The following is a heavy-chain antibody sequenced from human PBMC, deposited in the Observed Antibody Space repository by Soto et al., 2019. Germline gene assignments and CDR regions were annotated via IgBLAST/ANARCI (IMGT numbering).Heavy chain of an antibody. J-gene: IGHJ6*02. CDR1: GYTFTRYG. CDR2: ISAYNGNT. Sequence: ASGKVCCKASGYTFTRYGISWVRQAPGQGLEWMGWISAYNGNTNYAQKLQGRVTMTTDTSTSTAYMELRSLRSDDTAVYYCARESEIYYYYGMDVWGQGTTVTVSS. V-gene: IGHV1-18*01. CDR3: ARESEIYYYYGMDV.